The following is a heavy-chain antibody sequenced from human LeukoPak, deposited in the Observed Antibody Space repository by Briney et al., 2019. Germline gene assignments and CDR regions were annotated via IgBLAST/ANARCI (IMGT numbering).Heavy chain of an antibody. V-gene: IGHV3-23*01. J-gene: IGHJ4*02. D-gene: IGHD5-24*01. CDR3: AKDAPYVDMATMVKAYFFDY. CDR1: GFIVSTNY. CDR2: ISGGGDST. Sequence: GGSLRLSCAASGFIVSTNYMSWVRQAPGKGLEWVSGISGGGDSTSYADSVKGRFTISRDNSRNTLYLQMNSLRAEDTAIYYCAKDAPYVDMATMVKAYFFDYWGQGTLVTVSS.